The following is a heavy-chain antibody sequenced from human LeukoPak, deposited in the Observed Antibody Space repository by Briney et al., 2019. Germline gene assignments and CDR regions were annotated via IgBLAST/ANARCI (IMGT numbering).Heavy chain of an antibody. Sequence: GGSLRLSCAASGFIFSSYAMHWVRQAPGKGLEWVAFIRFDGSKKDYVDTGKGRLSISRDNSKNTLYLQMNSLKAEDTAVYYCAKGSNLDESYLQHWGQGTLATVSS. CDR1: GFIFSSYA. D-gene: IGHD5-18*01. CDR3: AKGSNLDESYLQH. CDR2: IRFDGSKK. J-gene: IGHJ1*01. V-gene: IGHV3-30*02.